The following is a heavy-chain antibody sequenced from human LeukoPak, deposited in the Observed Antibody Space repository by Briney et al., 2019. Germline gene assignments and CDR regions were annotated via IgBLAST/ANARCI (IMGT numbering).Heavy chain of an antibody. D-gene: IGHD1-26*01. CDR1: GFTFSSYG. Sequence: GGSLRLSCAASGFTFSSYGMHWVRQAPGKGLEWVAFIRYDGSNKYYADSVKGRFTISRDNSKNTLYLQMDSLRAEDTDVYYCARPRSGSFAFDIWGQGTMVTVSS. CDR2: IRYDGSNK. CDR3: ARPRSGSFAFDI. V-gene: IGHV3-30*02. J-gene: IGHJ3*02.